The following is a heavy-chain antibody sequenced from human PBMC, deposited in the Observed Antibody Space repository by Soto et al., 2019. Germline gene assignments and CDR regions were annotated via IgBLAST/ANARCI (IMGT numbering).Heavy chain of an antibody. V-gene: IGHV3-30*18. J-gene: IGHJ6*02. CDR3: AKALLWFGELNYGMDV. CDR1: GFTFSSYG. D-gene: IGHD3-10*01. Sequence: QVQLVESGGGVVQPGRSLRLSCAASGFTFSSYGMHWVRQAPGKGLEWVAVISYDGSNKYYADSVKYRFTISRDNSKNTLYLQMTGLRAEDTAVYYCAKALLWFGELNYGMDVWGQGTTVTVSS. CDR2: ISYDGSNK.